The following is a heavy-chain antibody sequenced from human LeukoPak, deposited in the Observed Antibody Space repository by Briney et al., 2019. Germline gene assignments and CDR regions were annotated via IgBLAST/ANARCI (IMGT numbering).Heavy chain of an antibody. CDR1: GFTFSSYS. CDR3: ARDFHYYDSSGYYPTSPY. D-gene: IGHD3-22*01. V-gene: IGHV3-21*01. J-gene: IGHJ4*02. CDR2: ISSSSSYI. Sequence: PGGSLRLSCAASGFTFSSYSMNWVRQAPGKGLEWVSSISSSSSYIYYADSVKGRFTISRDNAKNSLYLQMNSLRAEDTAVYYCARDFHYYDSSGYYPTSPYWGQGTLVTVSS.